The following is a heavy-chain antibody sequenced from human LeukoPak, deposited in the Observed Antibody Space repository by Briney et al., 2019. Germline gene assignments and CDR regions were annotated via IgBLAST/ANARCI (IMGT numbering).Heavy chain of an antibody. D-gene: IGHD5-18*01. CDR3: ARGGIQLWFLVDY. J-gene: IGHJ4*02. V-gene: IGHV1-2*02. Sequence: ASVKVSCKASGYTFTGYFMHWVRQAPGQGLEWMGWINPNSGGTNYAQKFQGRVTMTRDTSISTSYMELSSLRSDDTAVYYCARGGIQLWFLVDYWGQGTLVTVSS. CDR1: GYTFTGYF. CDR2: INPNSGGT.